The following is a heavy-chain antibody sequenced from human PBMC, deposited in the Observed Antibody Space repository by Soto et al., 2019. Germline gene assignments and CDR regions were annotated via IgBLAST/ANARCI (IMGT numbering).Heavy chain of an antibody. D-gene: IGHD2-15*01. Sequence: GGSLRLSCAASGFIFNTYSMNWVRQAPGKGLEWVSYISGSSQTIFYADSVRGRFTISRDNANNSTYLQMVSLRDEDTAVYYCARTLSWRRGPFDSWGQGTLVTVS. J-gene: IGHJ4*02. V-gene: IGHV3-48*02. CDR2: ISGSSQTI. CDR3: ARTLSWRRGPFDS. CDR1: GFIFNTYS.